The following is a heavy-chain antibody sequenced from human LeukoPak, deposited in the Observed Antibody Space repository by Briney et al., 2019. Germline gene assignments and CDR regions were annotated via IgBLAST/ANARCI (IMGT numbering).Heavy chain of an antibody. D-gene: IGHD3-10*01. J-gene: IGHJ6*02. CDR1: GGSISSSSYY. Sequence: PSETLSLTCTVSGGSISSSSYYWGWIRQPPGKGLEWIGSIYYSGSTYYNPSLKSRVTISVDTSKNQFSLKLSSVTAADTAVYYCARDPGLIYGPRDGMDVWGQGTTVTVSS. CDR2: IYYSGST. V-gene: IGHV4-39*07. CDR3: ARDPGLIYGPRDGMDV.